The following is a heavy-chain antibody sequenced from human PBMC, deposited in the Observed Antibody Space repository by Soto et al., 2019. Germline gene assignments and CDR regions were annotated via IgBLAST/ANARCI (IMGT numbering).Heavy chain of an antibody. D-gene: IGHD3-10*01. Sequence: QVQLVQSGAEVKKPGASVKVSRKASGYTFTSYGISWVRQAPGQGLEWMGWINAYNGNTNYAQNLQGRVTMTTDTPTSTAYRELRSLRSDDTAVYYCARDWLGIDYWGQGTLVTVSS. CDR2: INAYNGNT. J-gene: IGHJ4*02. CDR3: ARDWLGIDY. CDR1: GYTFTSYG. V-gene: IGHV1-18*01.